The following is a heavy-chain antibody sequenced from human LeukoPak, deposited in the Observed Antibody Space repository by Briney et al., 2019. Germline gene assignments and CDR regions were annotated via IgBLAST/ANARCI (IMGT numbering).Heavy chain of an antibody. CDR2: IIPIFGTA. CDR3: ARDVALGGYGAFDI. D-gene: IGHD3-22*01. J-gene: IGHJ3*02. Sequence: SVKVSCKASGGTFSSYAISWVRQAPGQGLEWMGGIIPIFGTANYAQKFQGRVTITTDESTSTAYMELSSLRSEDTAVYYCARDVALGGYGAFDIWGQGTMVTVSS. CDR1: GGTFSSYA. V-gene: IGHV1-69*05.